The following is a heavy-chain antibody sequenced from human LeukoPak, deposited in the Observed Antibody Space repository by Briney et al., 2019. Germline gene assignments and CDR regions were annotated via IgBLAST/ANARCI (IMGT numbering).Heavy chain of an antibody. D-gene: IGHD1-14*01. J-gene: IGHJ3*02. CDR1: GFTFSSYA. Sequence: GRSLRLSCAASGFTFSSYAMHWVRQAPGKGLEWVAVISYDGNTKYYADSMKGRFTISRDNAKNSLYLQMNSLRAEDTAVYYCARDWVGTAHDAFDIWGQGTMVTVSS. CDR2: ISYDGNTK. CDR3: ARDWVGTAHDAFDI. V-gene: IGHV3-30-3*01.